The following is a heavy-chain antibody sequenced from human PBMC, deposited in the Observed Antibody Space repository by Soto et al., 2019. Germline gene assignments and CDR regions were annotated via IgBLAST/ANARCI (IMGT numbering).Heavy chain of an antibody. D-gene: IGHD3-16*01. CDR2: IPYDGSNK. Sequence: QVQLVESGGDVVQPGRSLRLSCAASGFTFSNYAMHWVRQPPGKGLEWVAAIPYDGSNKYYADSVKGRFTISRDNSKNTLYRKINRLRADDTAVDYCVKRVGGDGCAPGYWGQGTLVTVSS. J-gene: IGHJ4*02. CDR1: GFTFSNYA. CDR3: VKRVGGDGCAPGY. V-gene: IGHV3-30*18.